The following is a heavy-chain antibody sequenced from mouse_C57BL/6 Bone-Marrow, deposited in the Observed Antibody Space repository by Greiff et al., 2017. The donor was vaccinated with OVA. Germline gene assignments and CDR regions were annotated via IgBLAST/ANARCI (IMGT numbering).Heavy chain of an antibody. Sequence: EVQLVESGGGLVQPGGSMKLSCVASGFTFSNYWMNWVRQSPEKGLEWVAQIRLKSDNYATHYAESVKGRFTISRDDSKSSVYLLMNNLRAEDTGIYCGTGGATWDAMDYWGQGTSVTVSS. J-gene: IGHJ4*01. CDR3: TGGATWDAMDY. D-gene: IGHD3-1*01. V-gene: IGHV6-3*01. CDR1: GFTFSNYW. CDR2: IRLKSDNYAT.